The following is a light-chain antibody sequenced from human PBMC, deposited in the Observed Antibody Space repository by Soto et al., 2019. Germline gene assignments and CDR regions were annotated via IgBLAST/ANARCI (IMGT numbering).Light chain of an antibody. CDR3: QQRSNWPPYT. Sequence: EIVLTQSPATLSLSPGERATLSCRASQSVSSYLAWYQQKPGQAPRLLIYDASNRATGIPARFSGSGSGTDFTLTISGLGPEDFAVYSCQQRSNWPPYTFGQGTKLEIK. CDR2: DAS. J-gene: IGKJ2*01. CDR1: QSVSSY. V-gene: IGKV3-11*01.